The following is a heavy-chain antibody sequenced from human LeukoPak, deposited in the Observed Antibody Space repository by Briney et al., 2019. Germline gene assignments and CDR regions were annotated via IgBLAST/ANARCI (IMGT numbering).Heavy chain of an antibody. CDR2: IYSGDST. CDR3: ARVLVRGVKMLDY. J-gene: IGHJ4*02. CDR1: GFTVSSNY. D-gene: IGHD3-10*01. Sequence: GGSLRLSCAASGFTVSSNYMSWVRQAPGKGLEWGSVIYSGDSTYYADSVKDRFTISRDNSKNTLFLQMNNLRAEDTAVYYCARVLVRGVKMLDYWGQGTLVTVSS. V-gene: IGHV3-66*01.